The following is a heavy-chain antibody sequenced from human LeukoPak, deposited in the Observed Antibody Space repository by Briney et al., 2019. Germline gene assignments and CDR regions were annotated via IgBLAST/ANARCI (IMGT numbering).Heavy chain of an antibody. V-gene: IGHV1-69*13. Sequence: ASVKVSCKASGYTFTSYYMHWVRQAPGQGLEWMGGIIPIFGTANYAQKFQGRVTITADESTSTAYMELSSLRSEDTAVYYCARGYSKSWFDPWGQGTLVTVSS. D-gene: IGHD2-15*01. CDR1: GYTFTSYY. CDR3: ARGYSKSWFDP. J-gene: IGHJ5*02. CDR2: IIPIFGTA.